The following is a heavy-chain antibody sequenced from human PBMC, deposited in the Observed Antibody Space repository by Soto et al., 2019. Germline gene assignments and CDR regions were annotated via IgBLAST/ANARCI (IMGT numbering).Heavy chain of an antibody. CDR1: GYTFTSYG. CDR3: ARDPRITMIVVAYREDWFDP. Sequence: QVQLVQSGAEVKKPGASVKVSCKASGYTFTSYGISWVRQAPGQGLEWMGWISAYNGNTNYAQKLQGRVTMTTDTSTSTAYMELRSLRSDDTAVYYCARDPRITMIVVAYREDWFDPWGQGTLVTVSS. CDR2: ISAYNGNT. J-gene: IGHJ5*02. V-gene: IGHV1-18*01. D-gene: IGHD3-22*01.